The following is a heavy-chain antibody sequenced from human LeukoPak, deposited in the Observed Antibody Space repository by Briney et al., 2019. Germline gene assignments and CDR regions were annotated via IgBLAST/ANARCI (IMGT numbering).Heavy chain of an antibody. Sequence: PGGSLRLSCAASGFTVSSNYMSWVRQAPGKGLEWVSVIYSGGSTYYADSVKGRFTISRDNSKNTLYLQMNSLRAEDTAVYYCARGDHYYDSSGYSRPFDYWGQGTLVTVSS. CDR3: ARGDHYYDSSGYSRPFDY. J-gene: IGHJ4*02. V-gene: IGHV3-66*01. D-gene: IGHD3-22*01. CDR2: IYSGGST. CDR1: GFTVSSNY.